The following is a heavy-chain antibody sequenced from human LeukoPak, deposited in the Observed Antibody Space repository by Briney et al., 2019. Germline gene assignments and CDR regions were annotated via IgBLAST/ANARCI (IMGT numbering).Heavy chain of an antibody. D-gene: IGHD6-19*01. CDR2: IYHSGST. CDR3: ARQDSKTYSSGWYYFDY. V-gene: IGHV4-38-2*01. CDR1: GYSISSDYY. Sequence: PSETLSLTCAVSGYSISSDYYWGWIRQPPGKGLEWIGSIYHSGSTYYNPSLKSRVTISVDTSKNQFSLKLSSVTAADTAVYYCARQDSKTYSSGWYYFDYWGQGTLVTVSS. J-gene: IGHJ4*02.